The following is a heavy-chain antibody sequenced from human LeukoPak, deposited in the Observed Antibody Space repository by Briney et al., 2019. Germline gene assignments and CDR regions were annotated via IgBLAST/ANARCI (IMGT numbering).Heavy chain of an antibody. CDR3: AKVARNSSWPYFEH. V-gene: IGHV3-43*01. Sequence: GGSLRLSCAASGFTLDDNSIYWVRQPPGKGLEWVSLISWNGAATYYADSVRGRFTVSRDNSRKSTFMEMNSLITEDSAMYYCAKVARNSSWPYFEHWGQGTLVTVPS. D-gene: IGHD3-9*01. CDR2: ISWNGAAT. CDR1: GFTLDDNS. J-gene: IGHJ1*01.